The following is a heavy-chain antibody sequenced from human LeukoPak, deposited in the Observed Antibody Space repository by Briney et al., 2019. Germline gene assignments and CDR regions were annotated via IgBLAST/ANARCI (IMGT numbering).Heavy chain of an antibody. CDR2: IIPIFGTA. D-gene: IGHD6-19*01. Sequence: SVKVSCKASGGTFSSYAISWVRPAPGQGLEWMGRIIPIFGTANYAQKFQGRVTITTDESTSTAYMELSSLRSEDTAVYYCARSQYSSGWDFHYWRQGTLVTVSS. V-gene: IGHV1-69*05. CDR1: GGTFSSYA. J-gene: IGHJ4*02. CDR3: ARSQYSSGWDFHY.